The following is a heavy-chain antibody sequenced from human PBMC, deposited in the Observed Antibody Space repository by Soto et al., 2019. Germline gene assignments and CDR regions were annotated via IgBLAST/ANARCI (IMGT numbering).Heavy chain of an antibody. J-gene: IGHJ4*02. D-gene: IGHD3-22*01. CDR2: ISAYNGNT. CDR1: GYTFTSYG. CDR3: ARGYSSGYYTYYFDY. Sequence: ASVKVSCKASGYTFTSYGISWVRQAPGQGLEWMGWISAYNGNTNYAQKLKGRVTMTTDTSTSTAYMELRSLRSDDTAVYYCARGYSSGYYTYYFDYWGQGTLVTVSS. V-gene: IGHV1-18*01.